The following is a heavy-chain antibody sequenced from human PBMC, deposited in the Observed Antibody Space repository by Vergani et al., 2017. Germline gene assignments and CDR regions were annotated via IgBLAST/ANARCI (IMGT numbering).Heavy chain of an antibody. V-gene: IGHV4-31*03. D-gene: IGHD3-9*01. CDR3: ARVDWPDAFDI. J-gene: IGHJ3*02. CDR1: GGSISSGGYY. Sequence: QVQLQESGPGLVKTSQTLSLTCTVSGGSISSGGYYWSWIRQHPGKGLEWIGYFYYSGNTYYNPSLKSRVTISVDTSKNQFSLKLTSVTAADTAVYYCARVDWPDAFDIWGQGTMVTVSS. CDR2: FYYSGNT.